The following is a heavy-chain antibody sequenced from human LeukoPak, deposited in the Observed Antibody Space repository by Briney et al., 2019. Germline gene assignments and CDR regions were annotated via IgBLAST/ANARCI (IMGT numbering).Heavy chain of an antibody. V-gene: IGHV3-23*01. Sequence: GGSLRLSCAASGFTFSTFAMIWVRQPPGKGLEWVSSIFPSGGEIHYADSVRGRFTISRDNSKSTLSLQMNSLSAEDTAIYYCATYRQVLLPFESWGQGTLVTVSS. CDR2: IFPSGGEI. D-gene: IGHD5-18*01. J-gene: IGHJ4*02. CDR1: GFTFSTFA. CDR3: ATYRQVLLPFES.